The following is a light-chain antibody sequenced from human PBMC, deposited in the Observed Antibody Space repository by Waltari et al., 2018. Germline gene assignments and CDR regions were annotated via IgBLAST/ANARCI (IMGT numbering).Light chain of an antibody. J-gene: IGKJ1*01. CDR2: RVS. CDR3: MQGTHWPWT. CDR1: QGLVSSGGNTI. Sequence: DVVMTQSPLSLPVALGQPASISCKSSQGLVSSGGNTILKWFQQRPGQSPRRLIYRVSNRDSGVPDRFSGSGSGTDFTLKISRVEAEDVGIYYCMQGTHWPWTFGQGTKVEFK. V-gene: IGKV2-30*01.